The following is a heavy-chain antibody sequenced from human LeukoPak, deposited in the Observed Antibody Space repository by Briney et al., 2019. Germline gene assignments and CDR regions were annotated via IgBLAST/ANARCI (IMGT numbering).Heavy chain of an antibody. CDR1: GFTFSSYS. CDR3: ARAGTNSLNNWFDP. D-gene: IGHD4-23*01. J-gene: IGHJ5*02. Sequence: GGSLRLSCAASGFTFSSYSMGWVRQARGKGLEWVANIKQDGSEKYYVDSVKGRFTISRDNAENSLYLQLSSLRAEDTAIYYCARAGTNSLNNWFDPWGQGTLVTVSS. V-gene: IGHV3-7*05. CDR2: IKQDGSEK.